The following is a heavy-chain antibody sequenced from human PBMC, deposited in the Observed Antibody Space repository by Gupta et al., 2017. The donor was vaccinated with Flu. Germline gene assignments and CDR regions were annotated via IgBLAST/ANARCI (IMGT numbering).Heavy chain of an antibody. CDR3: AKQQPRRDLPDY. Sequence: VRQAPGKGLEWVSGISWNSANIGYADSVKGRFTISRDNAKNSLYLQMNSLRVEDTALYYCAKQQPRRDLPDYWGQGTLVTVSS. D-gene: IGHD1-1*01. V-gene: IGHV3-9*01. J-gene: IGHJ4*02. CDR2: ISWNSANI.